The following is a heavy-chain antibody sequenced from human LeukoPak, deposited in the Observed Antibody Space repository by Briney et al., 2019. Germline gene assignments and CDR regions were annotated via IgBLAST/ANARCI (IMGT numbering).Heavy chain of an antibody. V-gene: IGHV1-46*01. CDR2: INPSGGST. Sequence: GASVKDSCKASGYTFTSYYMHWVRQAPGQGLEWMGIINPSGGSTSYAQKFQGRVTMTRDMSTSTVYMELSSLRSEDTAVYYCARDSLFPWEQRGLDYWGQGTLVTVSS. CDR3: ARDSLFPWEQRGLDY. J-gene: IGHJ4*02. CDR1: GYTFTSYY. D-gene: IGHD1-26*01.